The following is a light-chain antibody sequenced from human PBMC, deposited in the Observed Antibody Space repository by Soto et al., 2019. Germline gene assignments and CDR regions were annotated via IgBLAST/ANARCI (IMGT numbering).Light chain of an antibody. CDR1: QSIRSNY. CDR2: GAS. V-gene: IGKV3-20*01. Sequence: EIVLTQSPGTLSLSPGERATLSCRASQSIRSNYLAWYQQKPGQAPRLLIYGASYRATGIPDRFSGSGYATDFTLTISRVEPEDFAVYHCQQYGSSPYTFGQGTKVEIK. CDR3: QQYGSSPYT. J-gene: IGKJ2*01.